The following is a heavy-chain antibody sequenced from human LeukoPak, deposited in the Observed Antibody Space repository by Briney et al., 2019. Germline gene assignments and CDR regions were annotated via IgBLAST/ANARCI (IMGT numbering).Heavy chain of an antibody. CDR1: GGSLSSTSYY. CDR3: AIAKRYFDWLSHFDY. Sequence: KPSETLSLTCTVSGGSLSSTSYYCAWIRQPPGEGLEWIGRICYDGLNNYHPSIKSRVTISVDTSKNQFSLKLSSVTAADTAVYYCAIAKRYFDWLSHFDYWGQGTLVTVSS. J-gene: IGHJ4*02. D-gene: IGHD3-9*01. CDR2: ICYDGLN. V-gene: IGHV4-39*07.